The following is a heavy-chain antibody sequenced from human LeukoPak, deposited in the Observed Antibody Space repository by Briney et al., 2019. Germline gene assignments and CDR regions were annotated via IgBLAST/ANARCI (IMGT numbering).Heavy chain of an antibody. CDR1: GYTFTSYA. V-gene: IGHV7-4-1*02. Sequence: ASVKVSCKASGYTFTSYAMNWVRQAPGQGLEWMGWINTNTGNPTYAQGFTGRFVFSLDTSVSTAYLQISSLKAEDTAVYYCARDPGDFWSGPDPAHISTSTNWFDPWGQGTLVTVSS. CDR3: ARDPGDFWSGPDPAHISTSTNWFDP. CDR2: INTNTGNP. J-gene: IGHJ5*02. D-gene: IGHD3-3*01.